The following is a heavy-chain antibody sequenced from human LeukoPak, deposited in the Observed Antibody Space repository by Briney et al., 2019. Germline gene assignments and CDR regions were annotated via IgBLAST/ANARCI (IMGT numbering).Heavy chain of an antibody. Sequence: SETLSLTCTVSGDSISNYYWSWIRQPPGEGLEWIGYIHYSGSTKYNPSLNSRLTISVDTSKNQFSLKLSSVTAADTAVYYCARYSGTYYHYWGQGTLVAVSS. CDR1: GDSISNYY. J-gene: IGHJ4*02. D-gene: IGHD1-26*01. CDR2: IHYSGST. CDR3: ARYSGTYYHY. V-gene: IGHV4-59*01.